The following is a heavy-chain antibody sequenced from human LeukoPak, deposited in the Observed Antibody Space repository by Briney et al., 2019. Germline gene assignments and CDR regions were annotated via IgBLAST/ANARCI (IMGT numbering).Heavy chain of an antibody. D-gene: IGHD4-11*01. CDR2: IYHSGST. CDR3: ARVSYRRFDY. CDR1: GGSISSGGYY. V-gene: IGHV4-30-2*01. J-gene: IGHJ4*02. Sequence: PSQTLSLTCTVSGGSISSGGYYWSWIRQPPGKGLEWIGYIYHSGSTYYNPSLKSRVTISVDRSKNQFSLKLSSVTAADTAVHYCARVSYRRFDYWGQGNLVTVSS.